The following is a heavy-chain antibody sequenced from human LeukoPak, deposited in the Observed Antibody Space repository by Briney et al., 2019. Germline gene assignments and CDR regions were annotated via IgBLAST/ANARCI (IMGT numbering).Heavy chain of an antibody. CDR3: AKGGGSYWGNWFDP. CDR2: ISYDGSNK. J-gene: IGHJ5*02. D-gene: IGHD1-26*01. V-gene: IGHV3-30*18. CDR1: GFTFSSYG. Sequence: PGGSLRLSCAASGFTFSSYGMHWVRQAPGKGLEWVAVISYDGSNKYYADSVKGRFTISRDNSKNTLYLQMNSLRAEDTAVYYCAKGGGSYWGNWFDPWGQGTLVTVSS.